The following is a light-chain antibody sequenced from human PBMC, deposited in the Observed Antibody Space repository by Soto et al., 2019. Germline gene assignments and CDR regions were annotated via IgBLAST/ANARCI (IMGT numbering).Light chain of an antibody. CDR3: QQRSNWPALT. J-gene: IGKJ4*01. Sequence: EIVMTQSPATLSVSPGERATLSCRASQSAHNNLAWYQQKPGQAPRLLIYLTSTRATGVPARFSGSGSGTDFTLTISSLEPEDFAVYYCQQRSNWPALTFGGGTKVEIK. CDR2: LTS. CDR1: QSAHNN. V-gene: IGKV3-11*01.